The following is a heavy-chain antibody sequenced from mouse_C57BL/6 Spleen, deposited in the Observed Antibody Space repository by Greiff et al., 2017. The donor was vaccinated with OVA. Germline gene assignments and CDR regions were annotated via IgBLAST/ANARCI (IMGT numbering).Heavy chain of an antibody. CDR2: IYPGDGDT. V-gene: IGHV1-82*01. Sequence: QVQLQQSGPELVKPGASVKISCKASGYAFSSSWMNWVKQRPGKGLEWIGRIYPGDGDTNYNGKFKGKATLTADKSSSTAYMQLSSLTSEDSAVYFCAREDCYSYYFDYWGQGTTLTVSS. CDR3: AREDCYSYYFDY. D-gene: IGHD2-3*01. J-gene: IGHJ2*01. CDR1: GYAFSSSW.